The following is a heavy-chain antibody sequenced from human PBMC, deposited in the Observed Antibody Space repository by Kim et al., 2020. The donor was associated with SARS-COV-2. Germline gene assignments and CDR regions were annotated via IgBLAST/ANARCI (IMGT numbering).Heavy chain of an antibody. Sequence: GGSLRLSCAASGFTFNTYAIHWVRQAPGKGLEWVAVISYDGINKYYAASVKGRFTISRDNSKNTLYLQMNSLRAEDTAVYYCARVAGGSYSGAFDYWGQGTLVTVSS. D-gene: IGHD1-26*01. CDR3: ARVAGGSYSGAFDY. CDR1: GFTFNTYA. CDR2: ISYDGINK. J-gene: IGHJ4*02. V-gene: IGHV3-30-3*01.